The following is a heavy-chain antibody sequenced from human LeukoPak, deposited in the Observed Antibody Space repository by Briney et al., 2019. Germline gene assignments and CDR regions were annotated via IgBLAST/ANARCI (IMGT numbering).Heavy chain of an antibody. CDR1: GGSISSSNW. CDR2: IYHSGST. V-gene: IGHV4-4*02. J-gene: IGHJ5*02. Sequence: SETLSLTCAVSGGSISSSNWWSWVRQPPGKGLEWIGEIYHSGSTNYNPSLKSRVTISVDKSKNQFSLKLSSVTAADTAVYYCARGDSSGYLVEVWFDPWGQGTLVTVSS. CDR3: ARGDSSGYLVEVWFDP. D-gene: IGHD3-22*01.